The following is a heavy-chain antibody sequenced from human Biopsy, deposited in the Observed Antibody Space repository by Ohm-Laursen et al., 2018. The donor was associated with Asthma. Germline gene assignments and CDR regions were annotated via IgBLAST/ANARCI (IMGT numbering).Heavy chain of an antibody. Sequence: ASVKVSCKASGYTFINYDIHWVRQAPGHSLEWMGWINAANGNTKYSQKFQGRLTISRDTSASTAYMDLRSLRSEDTAMYYCARTYYDFLTGQVNDAFALWGQGTMVTVSS. J-gene: IGHJ3*01. CDR3: ARTYYDFLTGQVNDAFAL. V-gene: IGHV1-3*01. CDR2: INAANGNT. CDR1: GYTFINYD. D-gene: IGHD3-9*01.